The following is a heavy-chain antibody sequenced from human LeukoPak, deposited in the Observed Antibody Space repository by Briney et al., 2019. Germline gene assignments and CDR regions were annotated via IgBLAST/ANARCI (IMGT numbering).Heavy chain of an antibody. CDR2: INPSGGST. V-gene: IGHV1-46*01. Sequence: GASVKVSCKASGYTFTSYYMHWVRQAPGQGLEWMGIINPSGGSTSYAQKFQGRVTMTRDMSTSTVYMELSSLRSEDTAVYYCAGGIGGYYYYMDVWGKGTTVTVSS. CDR3: AGGIGGYYYYMDV. J-gene: IGHJ6*03. CDR1: GYTFTSYY. D-gene: IGHD3-10*01.